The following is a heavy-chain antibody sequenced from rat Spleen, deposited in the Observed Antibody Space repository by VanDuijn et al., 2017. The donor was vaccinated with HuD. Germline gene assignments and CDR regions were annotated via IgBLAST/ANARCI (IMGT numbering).Heavy chain of an antibody. CDR2: ISYGDSSGHSGT. D-gene: IGHD1-9*01. V-gene: IGHV5-29*01. CDR3: ARHGYNSYFDY. Sequence: EVQLAESGGGLVQPGSPLKLSCAASGFSLSSNWLNWIRQAPGKGLEWIASISYGDSSGHSGTYYRDSVRGRFTISRDDAKSTLSLQMDSLRSEDTATYHCARHGYNSYFDYWGQGVMVTVSS. CDR1: GFSLSSNW. J-gene: IGHJ2*01.